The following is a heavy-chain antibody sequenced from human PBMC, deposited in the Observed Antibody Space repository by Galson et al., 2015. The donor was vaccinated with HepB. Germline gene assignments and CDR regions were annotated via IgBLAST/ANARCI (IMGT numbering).Heavy chain of an antibody. D-gene: IGHD6-13*01. Sequence: SLRLSCAASGFTVSSDYVHWVRQAPGKGLGWVSVITTDGSTYYADSVKGRFTISRDSSKNTVSLQMNSLRAEDTAIYYCAKLRGQELVNYYFNDWGQGTLVTVSS. CDR3: AKLRGQELVNYYFND. J-gene: IGHJ4*02. CDR2: ITTDGST. CDR1: GFTVSSDY. V-gene: IGHV3-53*01.